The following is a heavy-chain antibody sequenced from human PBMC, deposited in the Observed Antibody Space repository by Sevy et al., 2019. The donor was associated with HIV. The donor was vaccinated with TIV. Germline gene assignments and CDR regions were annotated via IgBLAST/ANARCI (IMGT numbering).Heavy chain of an antibody. D-gene: IGHD6-19*01. Sequence: SETLSLTCTVSDVSISSGTNYWGWIRQPPGKGLEWIGSIYYSGSTYYNPSLKSRVTISADTSMNQFSLKLSSVTVADTAVYYCARQRGGWYEYDASDVWGQGTMVTVSS. CDR2: IYYSGST. J-gene: IGHJ3*01. V-gene: IGHV4-39*01. CDR3: ARQRGGWYEYDASDV. CDR1: DVSISSGTNY.